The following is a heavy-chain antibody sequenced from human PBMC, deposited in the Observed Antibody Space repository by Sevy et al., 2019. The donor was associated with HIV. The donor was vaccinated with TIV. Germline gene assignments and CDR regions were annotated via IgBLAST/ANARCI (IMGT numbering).Heavy chain of an antibody. CDR2: INPSGGST. CDR1: GYTFNNYY. Sequence: ASVKVSCKASGYTFNNYYIHWVRQSPGQGLEWMGVINPSGGSTSYPQKFQGRVTMTRDTSTSTVYMELSSLRYEDRAVYYCARGGSSGCTYFDYWSPGTLVTVSS. J-gene: IGHJ4*02. V-gene: IGHV1-46*02. D-gene: IGHD6-19*01. CDR3: ARGGSSGCTYFDY.